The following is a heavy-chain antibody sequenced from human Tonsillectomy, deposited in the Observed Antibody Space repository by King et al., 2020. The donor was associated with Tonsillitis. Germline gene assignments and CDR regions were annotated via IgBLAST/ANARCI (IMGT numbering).Heavy chain of an antibody. D-gene: IGHD6-19*01. CDR1: GFTFSRYA. Sequence: VQLVESGGGLVQPGESLRLSCAASGFTFSRYAMNWVRQAPGKGLEWVSIIHGGGRTVYYADSVKGRFTISRDYSKNTVYLQMNNLSAEDTAVYYCAKDRGDSDGWPIFDIWGQGTLVTVSS. J-gene: IGHJ4*02. V-gene: IGHV3-23*03. CDR3: AKDRGDSDGWPIFDI. CDR2: IHGGGRTV.